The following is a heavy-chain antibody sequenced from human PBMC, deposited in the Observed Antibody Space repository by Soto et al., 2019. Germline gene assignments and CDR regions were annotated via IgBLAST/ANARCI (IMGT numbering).Heavy chain of an antibody. CDR2: ISYDGSNK. Sequence: QVQLVESGGGVVQPGRSLRLSCAASGFTFSSYGMHWVRQAPGKGLEWVAVISYDGSNKYYADSVKGRFTISRDNSKNTLYLQMNSLRAEDTAGYYCANDRYDYYYGMDVWGQGTTVTVSS. CDR3: ANDRYDYYYGMDV. V-gene: IGHV3-30*18. CDR1: GFTFSSYG. J-gene: IGHJ6*02.